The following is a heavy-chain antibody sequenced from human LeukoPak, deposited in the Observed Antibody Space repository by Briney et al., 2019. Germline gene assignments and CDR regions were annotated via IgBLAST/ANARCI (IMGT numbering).Heavy chain of an antibody. Sequence: GGSLRLSCAASVFTFSSYSMHWVRQAPCKGLEWVAVISYDGSNKYYADSVKGRFTISRDNSKNTLYLQMNSLRAEDTAVYYCASPLRYCSSTSCYPYYYYGMDVWGQGTTVTVSS. V-gene: IGHV3-30-3*01. CDR2: ISYDGSNK. CDR3: ASPLRYCSSTSCYPYYYYGMDV. D-gene: IGHD2-2*01. J-gene: IGHJ6*02. CDR1: VFTFSSYS.